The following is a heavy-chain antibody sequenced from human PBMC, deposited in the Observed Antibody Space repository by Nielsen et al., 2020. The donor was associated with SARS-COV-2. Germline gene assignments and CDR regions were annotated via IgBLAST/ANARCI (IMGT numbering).Heavy chain of an antibody. V-gene: IGHV3-21*01. J-gene: IGHJ3*02. D-gene: IGHD3-3*01. CDR3: AIGTIFGVSDAFDI. Sequence: GGSLRLSCAASGFTFSSYSMNWVRQAPGKGLEWVSSISSSSSYIYCADSVKGRFTISRDNAKNSLYLQMNSLRAEDTAVYYCAIGTIFGVSDAFDIWGQGTMVTVSS. CDR1: GFTFSSYS. CDR2: ISSSSSYI.